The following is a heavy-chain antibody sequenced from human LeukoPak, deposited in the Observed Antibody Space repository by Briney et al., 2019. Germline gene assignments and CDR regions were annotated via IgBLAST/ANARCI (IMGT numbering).Heavy chain of an antibody. CDR1: GFTFSDYY. J-gene: IGHJ4*02. V-gene: IGHV3-11*01. D-gene: IGHD3-9*01. CDR3: ARVNTYYDILTGYFTFDH. CDR2: ISSSGSTI. Sequence: GGSLRLSCAASGFTFSDYYMSWIRQAPGKGLEWVSYISSSGSTIYYADSVKGRFTISRDNAKNSLYLQMNSLRAEDTAVYYCARVNTYYDILTGYFTFDHWGQGTLVTVSS.